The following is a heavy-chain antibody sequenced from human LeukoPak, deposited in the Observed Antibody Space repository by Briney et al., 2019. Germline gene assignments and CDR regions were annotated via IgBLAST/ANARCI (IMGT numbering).Heavy chain of an antibody. CDR2: INHSGST. V-gene: IGHV4-34*01. J-gene: IGHJ1*01. Sequence: PSETLSLTCAVYGGSFSGYYWSWIRQPPGKGLEWIGEINHSGSTNYNPSLKSRVTISVDTSKNQFSLKLSSVTAADTAVYYCARVVQSTDSSGFYLPEYFQHWGQGTLVTVSS. CDR1: GGSFSGYY. D-gene: IGHD3-22*01. CDR3: ARVVQSTDSSGFYLPEYFQH.